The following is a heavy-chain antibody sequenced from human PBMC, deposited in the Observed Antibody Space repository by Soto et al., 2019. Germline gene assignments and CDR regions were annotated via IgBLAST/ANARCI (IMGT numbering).Heavy chain of an antibody. V-gene: IGHV4-31*03. J-gene: IGHJ4*02. D-gene: IGHD6-19*01. CDR3: ARAVTVTGTGGVGY. Sequence: QEQLQESGPVLVKPAQTLSLTCPVSGGSISSGVYYWSWIRQHPGKGLEWIGYIYYRGSTYYNPSLKSRVIISVDTSKNQFALELSSVTAADTAVYYWARAVTVTGTGGVGYWVQGTLVTVSS. CDR1: GGSISSGVYY. CDR2: IYYRGST.